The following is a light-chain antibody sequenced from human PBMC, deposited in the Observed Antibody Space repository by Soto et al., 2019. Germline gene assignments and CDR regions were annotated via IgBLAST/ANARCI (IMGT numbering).Light chain of an antibody. Sequence: EIVVTQSPATLSASPGERVTLSCRASHFVSSRLAWYQQRPGQVPRLLIYDTSTRATGISARFSGSVSGTEFTLTISSLQSEDFAVYYCQEYIHWPPGMFGPGTTVDIK. J-gene: IGKJ1*01. V-gene: IGKV3-15*01. CDR2: DTS. CDR1: HFVSSR. CDR3: QEYIHWPPGM.